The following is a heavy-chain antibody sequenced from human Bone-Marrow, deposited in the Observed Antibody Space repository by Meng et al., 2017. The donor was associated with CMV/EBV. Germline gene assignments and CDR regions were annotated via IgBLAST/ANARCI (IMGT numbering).Heavy chain of an antibody. CDR2: IKEDGSEK. V-gene: IGHV3-7*01. Sequence: GESLKISCAASGFTFSNYWMSWVRQAPGRGLEWVANIKEDGSEKYYVDSVRGRFTISRDNAKNSLSLQMNSLRAEDTAVYYCARAFGAHDYWGQGTLVTVSS. CDR3: ARAFGAHDY. J-gene: IGHJ4*02. CDR1: GFTFSNYW. D-gene: IGHD1-26*01.